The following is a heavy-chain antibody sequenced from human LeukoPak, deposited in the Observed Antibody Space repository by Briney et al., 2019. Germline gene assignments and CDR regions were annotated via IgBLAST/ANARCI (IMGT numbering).Heavy chain of an antibody. CDR2: TSGSGSST. CDR3: ARGRSPAFFDY. V-gene: IGHV3-23*01. Sequence: GGSLRLSCVVSGFTFRDYGVGWVRQTPGKGLEWVSSTSGSGSSTFYADSVKGRFTISRDNSENTLYLQMDSLRAEDTAVYYCARGRSPAFFDYWGQGTLVTVSS. CDR1: GFTFRDYG. J-gene: IGHJ4*02. D-gene: IGHD2-2*01.